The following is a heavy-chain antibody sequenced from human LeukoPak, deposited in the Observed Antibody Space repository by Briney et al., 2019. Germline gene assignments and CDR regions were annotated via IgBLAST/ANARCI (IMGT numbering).Heavy chain of an antibody. J-gene: IGHJ6*02. CDR3: ARATFYSSSWYSGSVDV. Sequence: PGGSLRLSCAASGFTFSSYGMHWVRRAPGKGLVWVSRINSDGRSTSYADSVKGRFTISRDNAKNTLYLQMNSLRAEDTAVYYCARATFYSSSWYSGSVDVWGQGTTVTVSS. CDR2: INSDGRST. CDR1: GFTFSSYG. D-gene: IGHD6-13*01. V-gene: IGHV3-74*01.